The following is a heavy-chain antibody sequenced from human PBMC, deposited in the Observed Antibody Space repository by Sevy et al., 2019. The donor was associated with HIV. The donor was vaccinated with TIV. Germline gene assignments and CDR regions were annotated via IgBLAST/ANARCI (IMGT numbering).Heavy chain of an antibody. CDR2: ISSSGSTI. CDR1: GFTISEYY. V-gene: IGHV3-11*04. Sequence: GGSLRLSCAASGFTISEYYMSWIRQAPGKGLEWVSYISSSGSTIYYADSVKGRFTISRDNAKNSLYLQMNSLRAEDTAVYYCAKVGDYGDYRYFDYWGQGTLVTVSS. CDR3: AKVGDYGDYRYFDY. D-gene: IGHD4-17*01. J-gene: IGHJ4*02.